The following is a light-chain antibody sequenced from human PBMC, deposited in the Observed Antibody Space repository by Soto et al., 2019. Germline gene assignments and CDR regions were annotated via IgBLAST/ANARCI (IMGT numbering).Light chain of an antibody. CDR1: SSDVGSYNL. V-gene: IGLV2-23*02. Sequence: QSVLTQPASVSGSPGQSITISCTGTSSDVGSYNLVSWYQQHPGKAPKLIIYEVNKRPSGVSNRFSGSKSGNTASLTISGLLAEDEADYYCCSYASSFTWLFGGGTKVTVL. CDR2: EVN. CDR3: CSYASSFTWL. J-gene: IGLJ3*02.